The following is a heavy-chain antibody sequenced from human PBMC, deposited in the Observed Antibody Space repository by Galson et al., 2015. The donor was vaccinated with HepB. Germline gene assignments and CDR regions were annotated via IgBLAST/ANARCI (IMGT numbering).Heavy chain of an antibody. CDR2: ISGSGGST. Sequence: SLRLSCAASGFTFSSYAMSWVRQAPGKGLEWVSAISGSGGSTYYADSVKGRFTISRDNSKNTLYLQMNSLRAEDTAVYYCARSGESSAHHYYCYGMDVWGQGTTVTVSS. CDR3: ARSGESSAHHYYCYGMDV. J-gene: IGHJ6*02. CDR1: GFTFSSYA. V-gene: IGHV3-23*01. D-gene: IGHD3-10*01.